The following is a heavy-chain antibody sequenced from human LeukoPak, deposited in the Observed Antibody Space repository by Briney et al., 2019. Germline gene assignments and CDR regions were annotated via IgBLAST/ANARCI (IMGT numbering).Heavy chain of an antibody. J-gene: IGHJ5*01. CDR2: IKQGGREE. CDR3: ARDNGGWFDS. CDR1: EFIFSDYW. D-gene: IGHD3-10*01. Sequence: PGGSLRLSCVASEFIFSDYWMSWVRQAPGKGLEWVANIKQGGREEKYVGSVKGRFAISRDDATSTLYLQMDSLSGDDTAVYYCARDNGGWFDSWGRGTLVTVSS. V-gene: IGHV3-7*03.